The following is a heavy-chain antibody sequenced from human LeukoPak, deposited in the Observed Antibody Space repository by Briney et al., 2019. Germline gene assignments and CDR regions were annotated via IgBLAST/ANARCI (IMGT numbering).Heavy chain of an antibody. V-gene: IGHV4-59*08. J-gene: IGHJ4*02. CDR2: IYHSGST. D-gene: IGHD3-10*01. CDR3: ARRSTFENFFDH. CDR1: GVSIRSYS. Sequence: PSETLSLTCTVSGVSIRSYSWGWIRQPPGKGLEWIGNIYHSGSTNYNPSLKSRVTMSLDTYNQLSLKLSSLTAADSAVYYCARRSTFENFFDHWGQGTPVTVSS.